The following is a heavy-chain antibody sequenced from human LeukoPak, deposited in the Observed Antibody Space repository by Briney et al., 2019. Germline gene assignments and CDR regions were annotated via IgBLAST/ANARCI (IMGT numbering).Heavy chain of an antibody. CDR2: ISYDGSNK. Sequence: GGSLRLSCAASGFTFSSYAMHWVRQAPGKGLEWVAVISYDGSNKYYADSVKGRFTISRDNSKNTLYLQMNSLRAEDTAVYYCAKVIGGGRLSPPQYYFDYWGQGTLVTVSS. CDR3: AKVIGGGRLSPPQYYFDY. V-gene: IGHV3-30-3*01. J-gene: IGHJ4*02. CDR1: GFTFSSYA. D-gene: IGHD3-16*02.